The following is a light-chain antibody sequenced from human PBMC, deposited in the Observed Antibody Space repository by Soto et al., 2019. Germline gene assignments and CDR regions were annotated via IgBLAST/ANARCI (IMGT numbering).Light chain of an antibody. V-gene: IGKV3-11*01. CDR2: DAS. Sequence: EIVLTQSPATLSLSPGERATLSCRASQSVSTYLAWYQQRPGQSPMLLIYDASYRATDIPPRFSGSGSGTDFTLTISSLEPEDFAVYYCQQRRSWPPTITFGQGTRLDIK. CDR3: QQRRSWPPTIT. CDR1: QSVSTY. J-gene: IGKJ5*01.